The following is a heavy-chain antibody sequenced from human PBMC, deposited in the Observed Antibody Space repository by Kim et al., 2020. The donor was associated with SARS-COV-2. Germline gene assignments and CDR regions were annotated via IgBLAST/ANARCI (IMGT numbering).Heavy chain of an antibody. CDR1: GFTFSNYW. J-gene: IGHJ6*02. V-gene: IGHV3-7*03. CDR2: IKQDGSEK. D-gene: IGHD2-2*01. CDR3: AGDSPIIQGPAAMRAHYHYYYGVDV. Sequence: GGSLRLSCAASGFTFSNYWMNWVRQAPGKGLEWVANIKQDGSEKAYVDSVKGRFTISRDNAKNSLYLQMNSLRAEDTAMYYCAGDSPIIQGPAAMRAHYHYYYGVDVWGQGTTVTVSS.